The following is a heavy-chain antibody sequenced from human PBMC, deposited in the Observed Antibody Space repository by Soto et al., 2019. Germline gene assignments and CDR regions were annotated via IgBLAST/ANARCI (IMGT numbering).Heavy chain of an antibody. CDR3: ARDFTKSSSWPYYFDY. Sequence: QVQLVQSGAEVKKPGASVKVSCKASGYTFTTYGISWVRQAPGQGLEWMGWISAYSGSTKFAQQLQGRVTMTTDTPTTTAYMELRSLTSDDTAVYYCARDFTKSSSWPYYFDYWGQATLVTVSS. CDR1: GYTFTTYG. V-gene: IGHV1-18*01. CDR2: ISAYSGST. J-gene: IGHJ4*02. D-gene: IGHD6-13*01.